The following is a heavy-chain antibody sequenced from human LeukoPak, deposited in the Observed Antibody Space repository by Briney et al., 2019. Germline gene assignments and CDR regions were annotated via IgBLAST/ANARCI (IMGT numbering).Heavy chain of an antibody. CDR3: ARGAGTYSRPGY. CDR1: GGSISSGGYS. CDR2: INHSGST. D-gene: IGHD1-1*01. V-gene: IGHV4-30-2*01. Sequence: PSQTLSLTCAVSGGSISSGGYSWSWIRQPPGKGLEWIGEINHSGSTNYNPSLKSRVTISVDTSKNQFSLKLSSVTAADTAVYYCARGAGTYSRPGYWGQGTLVTVSS. J-gene: IGHJ4*02.